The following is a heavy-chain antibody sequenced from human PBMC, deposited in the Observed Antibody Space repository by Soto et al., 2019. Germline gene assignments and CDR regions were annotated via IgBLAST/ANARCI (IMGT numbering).Heavy chain of an antibody. CDR3: ARDSSSGYYYYGMDV. D-gene: IGHD6-6*01. J-gene: IGHJ6*02. CDR2: MYHSGST. Sequence: TSETLSLTCAVSGGSISSGGYSWSWIRQPPGKGLEWIGYMYHSGSTYYNPSLKSRVTISIDRSKNQFSLKLSSVTAADTAVYYCARDSSSGYYYYGMDVWGQGTTVTVSS. CDR1: GGSISSGGYS. V-gene: IGHV4-30-2*02.